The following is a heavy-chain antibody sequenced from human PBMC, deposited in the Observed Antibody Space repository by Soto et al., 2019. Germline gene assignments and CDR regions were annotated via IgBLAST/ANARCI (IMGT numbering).Heavy chain of an antibody. V-gene: IGHV3-7*03. D-gene: IGHD3-10*01. CDR3: ARSGFGESYYYYYGMDV. J-gene: IGHJ6*02. CDR1: GFTFSSYW. Sequence: GGSLRLSCAASGFTFSSYWMSWVRQAPGKGLEWVANIKQDGSEKYYVDSVKGRLTISRDNAKNSLYLQMNSLRAEDTAVYYCARSGFGESYYYYYGMDVWGQGTTVTVSS. CDR2: IKQDGSEK.